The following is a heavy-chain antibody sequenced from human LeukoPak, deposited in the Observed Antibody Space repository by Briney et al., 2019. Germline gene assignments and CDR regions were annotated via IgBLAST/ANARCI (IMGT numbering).Heavy chain of an antibody. CDR1: GGSISSGSYY. CDR2: IYTSGST. V-gene: IGHV4-61*02. J-gene: IGHJ2*01. D-gene: IGHD2-15*01. CDR3: ARFHSRSGFDL. Sequence: PSETLSLTCTVSGGSISSGSYYWSWIRQPAGKGLEWIGRIYTSGSTTYNPSLKSRVTISLDRSKNQFSLKLISVTAADTAVYYCARFHSRSGFDLWGRGNLVTVSS.